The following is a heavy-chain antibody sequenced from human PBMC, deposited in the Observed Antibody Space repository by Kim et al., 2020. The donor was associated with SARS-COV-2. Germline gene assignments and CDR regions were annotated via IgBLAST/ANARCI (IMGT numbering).Heavy chain of an antibody. CDR3: ARGAGDLSYYYYYGMDV. D-gene: IGHD7-27*01. V-gene: IGHV3-13*04. Sequence: GGSLRLSCAASGFTFSSYDMHWVRQATGKGLEWVSAIGTAGDTYYPGSVKGRFTISRENAKNSLYLQMNSLRAGDTAVYYCARGAGDLSYYYYYGMDVWGQGTTVTVSS. CDR1: GFTFSSYD. CDR2: IGTAGDT. J-gene: IGHJ6*02.